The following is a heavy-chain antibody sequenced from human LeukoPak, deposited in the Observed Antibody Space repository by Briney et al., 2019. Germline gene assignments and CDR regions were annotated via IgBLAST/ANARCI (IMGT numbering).Heavy chain of an antibody. D-gene: IGHD3-10*01. CDR3: ARVTVRGPYYFDY. CDR1: GGSVSSGSYY. J-gene: IGHJ4*02. CDR2: IYYSGST. V-gene: IGHV4-61*01. Sequence: MPSETLSLTCTDSGGSVSSGSYYWSWIRQPPGKGLEWIGYIYYSGSTNYNPSLKSRVTISVDTSKNQFSLKLSSVTAADTAVYYCARVTVRGPYYFDYWGQGTLVTVSS.